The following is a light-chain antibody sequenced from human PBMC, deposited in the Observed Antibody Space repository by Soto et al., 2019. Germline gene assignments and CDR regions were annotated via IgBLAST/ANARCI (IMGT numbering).Light chain of an antibody. CDR2: EGS. Sequence: QSALTQPASVSGSPGQSITISCTGTSSDVGSYNLVSWYQQHPGKAPKLMIYEGSKRPSGVSNRFSGSKSGNTASLTISGLQAEDEADYYCCSYAGSSTSPYVFGTGTKLTAL. J-gene: IGLJ1*01. CDR3: CSYAGSSTSPYV. V-gene: IGLV2-23*01. CDR1: SSDVGSYNL.